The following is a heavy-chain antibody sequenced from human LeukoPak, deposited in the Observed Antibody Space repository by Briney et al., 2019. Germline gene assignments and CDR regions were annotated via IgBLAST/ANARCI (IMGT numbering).Heavy chain of an antibody. V-gene: IGHV3-7*01. CDR3: ARDQYGVTMVRGVSDY. J-gene: IGHJ4*02. Sequence: PGGSLRLSCAASGFTFSSYWMSWVRQAPGKGLEWVANIKQDGREKYYVDSVKGRFTISRDNAKNSLYLQMNSLRAEDTAVYYCARDQYGVTMVRGVSDYWGQGTLVTVSS. CDR1: GFTFSSYW. CDR2: IKQDGREK. D-gene: IGHD3-10*01.